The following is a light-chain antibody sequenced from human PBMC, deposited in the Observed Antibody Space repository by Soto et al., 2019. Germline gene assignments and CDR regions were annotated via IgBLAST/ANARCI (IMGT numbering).Light chain of an antibody. CDR2: DVS. J-gene: IGLJ2*01. CDR3: CSYAGSYTFHVV. V-gene: IGLV2-11*01. Sequence: QSVLTQPRSVSGSPGQSVTISCTGTSSDVGGYNYVSWYQQHPGKATKLMIYDVSKRPSGVPDRFSGSKSGNTASLTISGLQAEDEADYYCCSYAGSYTFHVVFGGGTKVTVL. CDR1: SSDVGGYNY.